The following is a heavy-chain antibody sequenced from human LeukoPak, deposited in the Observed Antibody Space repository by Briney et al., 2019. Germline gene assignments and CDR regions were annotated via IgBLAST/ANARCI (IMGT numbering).Heavy chain of an antibody. CDR3: ATVIRPRAITMIVPRGWYFDL. CDR1: GYTLTELS. Sequence: GASVKVSCKVSGYTLTELSMHWVRQAPGKGLEWMGGFDPEDGETIYAQKFQGRVTMTEDTSTDTAYMELSSLRSEDTAVYYCATVIRPRAITMIVPRGWYFDLWGRGTLVTVSS. V-gene: IGHV1-24*01. J-gene: IGHJ2*01. D-gene: IGHD3-22*01. CDR2: FDPEDGET.